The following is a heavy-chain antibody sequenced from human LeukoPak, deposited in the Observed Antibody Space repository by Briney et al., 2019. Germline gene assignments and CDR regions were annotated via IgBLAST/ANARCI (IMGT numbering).Heavy chain of an antibody. CDR2: IYYSGST. Sequence: SETLSLTCTVSGGSISSYYWSWIRQPPGKGLEWIGYIYYSGSTNYNPSLKSRVTISVDTSKNQFSLKLSSVTATDTAVYYCAGTYYYDSSGYYHYSLWGQGTLVTVSS. J-gene: IGHJ4*02. CDR3: AGTYYYDSSGYYHYSL. D-gene: IGHD3-22*01. CDR1: GGSISSYY. V-gene: IGHV4-59*01.